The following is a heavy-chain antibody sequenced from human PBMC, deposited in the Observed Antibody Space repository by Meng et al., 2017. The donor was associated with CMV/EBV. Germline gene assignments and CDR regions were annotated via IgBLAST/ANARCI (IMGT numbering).Heavy chain of an antibody. V-gene: IGHV3-11*04. D-gene: IGHD2-2*01. CDR1: GFTFSDYY. Sequence: WGSLRLSCAASGFTFSDYYMSWIRQAPGKGLEWVSYISSSGSTIYYADSVKGRFTISRDNAKNSLYLQMNSLRAEDTAVYYCAREGYQLDLALDYYGMDVWGQGTTVTVSS. CDR3: AREGYQLDLALDYYGMDV. J-gene: IGHJ6*02. CDR2: ISSSGSTI.